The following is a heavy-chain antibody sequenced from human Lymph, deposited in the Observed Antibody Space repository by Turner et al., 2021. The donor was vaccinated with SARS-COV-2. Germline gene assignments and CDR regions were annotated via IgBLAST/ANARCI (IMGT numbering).Heavy chain of an antibody. J-gene: IGHJ6*02. CDR3: ARDLMEVGGMDV. V-gene: IGHV3-53*01. CDR1: GFTVRSNY. Sequence: EVQLVESGGGLIQPGGSLRRSCVASGFTVRSNYMSWVRQAPGKGLEWVSVIYSVGSTYYADSVKGRFTISRDNSKNTLYLQMNSLRAEDTAVYYCARDLMEVGGMDVWGQGTTVTVSS. CDR2: IYSVGST. D-gene: IGHD3-3*01.